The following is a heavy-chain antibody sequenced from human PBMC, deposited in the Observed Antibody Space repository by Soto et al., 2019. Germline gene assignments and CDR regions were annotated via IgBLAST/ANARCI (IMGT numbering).Heavy chain of an antibody. V-gene: IGHV1-69*06. CDR2: IIPLFGTA. D-gene: IGHD2-15*01. CDR3: ARVRCSGGSCYPNDAFDI. Sequence: QVQLVQSGAEVKKPGSSVKVSCKASGGTFSSYAISWVRQAPGQGLEWMGGIIPLFGTANYAQKFQGRVTITEDKSTSTAYMELSSLRSEDTAVYYCARVRCSGGSCYPNDAFDIWGQGTMVTVSS. J-gene: IGHJ3*02. CDR1: GGTFSSYA.